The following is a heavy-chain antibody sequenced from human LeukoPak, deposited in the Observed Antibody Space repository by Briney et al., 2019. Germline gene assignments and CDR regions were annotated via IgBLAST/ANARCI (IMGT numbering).Heavy chain of an antibody. Sequence: GESLNIYCNASGYNLPTYWLGRVRQMPGKGLEWMVFSYPGNSDSRHSPSFEGHVTISADRSISTAYLQCSSLKASDTAMYYCARSQLEGDWLDPWGQGTLVTVSS. CDR1: GYNLPTYW. CDR3: ARSQLEGDWLDP. D-gene: IGHD1-1*01. J-gene: IGHJ5*02. CDR2: SYPGNSDS. V-gene: IGHV5-51*01.